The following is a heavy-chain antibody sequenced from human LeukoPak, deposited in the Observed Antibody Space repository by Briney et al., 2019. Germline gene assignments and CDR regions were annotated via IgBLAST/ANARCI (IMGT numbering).Heavy chain of an antibody. CDR2: IKSDESSA. V-gene: IGHV3-74*03. J-gene: IGHJ4*02. CDR1: GFTITNNW. D-gene: IGHD1-26*01. CDR3: ATVFKGSSLEDY. Sequence: GGSLRLSCVASGFTITNNWMYWVRQAPGRGLVWVSRIKSDESSAAYADSVKGRFTISRDNAKNTLYLQMNSLRVEDTAVYYCATVFKGSSLEDYWGQGTLDTVSS.